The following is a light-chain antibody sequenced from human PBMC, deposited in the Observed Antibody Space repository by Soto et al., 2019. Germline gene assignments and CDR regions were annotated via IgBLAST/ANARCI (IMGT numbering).Light chain of an antibody. CDR3: QQYGSSPWT. J-gene: IGKJ1*01. CDR2: GAS. CDR1: QTIRSNY. V-gene: IGKV3-20*01. Sequence: ETVLTQSPATLSLSPGERATLSCRASQTIRSNYLAWYRQTPGQAPRLLIYGASNRATGIADRFSGSGSGTGFTLIISRLEPEDFALYYCQQYGSSPWTFGQGTKLEIK.